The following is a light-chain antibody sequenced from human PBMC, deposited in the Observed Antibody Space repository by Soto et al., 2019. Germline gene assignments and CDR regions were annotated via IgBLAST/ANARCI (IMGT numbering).Light chain of an antibody. CDR1: SSDVGSYNL. Sequence: QSVLTQPASVSGSPGQSITISCTGTSSDVGSYNLVSWYQQHPGKAPKLMIYEGSKRPSGVSNRFSGSKSGNSASLTISGLQAEDEADYYCCSYAGGSNYVFATGTKVTVL. CDR2: EGS. CDR3: CSYAGGSNYV. J-gene: IGLJ1*01. V-gene: IGLV2-23*01.